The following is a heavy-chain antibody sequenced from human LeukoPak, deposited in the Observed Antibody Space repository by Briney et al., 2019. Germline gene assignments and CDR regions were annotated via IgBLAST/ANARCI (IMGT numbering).Heavy chain of an antibody. V-gene: IGHV4-38-2*01. CDR2: MYHSGST. D-gene: IGHD3-10*01. CDR1: GYSISSGYY. J-gene: IGHJ6*03. Sequence: PSETLSLTCAVSGYSISSGYYWGWIRQPPGKGLEWIGNMYHSGSTHYNPSLKSRVTMSVDTSKNQFSLKLSSVTAADTAVYYCARGSYYMDVWGKGTTVTVSS. CDR3: ARGSYYMDV.